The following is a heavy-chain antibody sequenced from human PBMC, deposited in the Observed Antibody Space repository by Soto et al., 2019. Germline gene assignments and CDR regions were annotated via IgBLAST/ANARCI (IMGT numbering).Heavy chain of an antibody. D-gene: IGHD4-17*01. V-gene: IGHV3-23*01. Sequence: EVQLLESGGGLVQPGGSLRLSCAASGFTFSSYAMSWVRQAPGKGLEWVSAISGSGGSTYYADSVKGRFTISRDNSKNTLYLQMNRLRAEDTAVYYCANGQHQYGVFSGWGQGTLVTVSS. CDR2: ISGSGGST. J-gene: IGHJ4*02. CDR3: ANGQHQYGVFSG. CDR1: GFTFSSYA.